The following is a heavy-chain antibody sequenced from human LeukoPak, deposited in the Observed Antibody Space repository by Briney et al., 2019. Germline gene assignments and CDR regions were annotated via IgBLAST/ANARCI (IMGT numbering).Heavy chain of an antibody. V-gene: IGHV3-53*01. CDR1: GFTVSSNY. Sequence: GGSLRLSCAASGFTVSSNYMSWVRQAPGKGLEWVSVIYSGVSTYYADSVKGRFTVSRDNSKNTLYLQMNSLRAEDTAVYYCAKDSSMASGDYYYGMDVWGQGTTVTVSS. CDR2: IYSGVST. D-gene: IGHD3-22*01. J-gene: IGHJ6*02. CDR3: AKDSSMASGDYYYGMDV.